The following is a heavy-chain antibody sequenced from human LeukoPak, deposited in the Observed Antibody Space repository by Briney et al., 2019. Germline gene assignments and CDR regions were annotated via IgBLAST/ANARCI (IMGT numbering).Heavy chain of an antibody. Sequence: ASVKVSCKASGYTFTSYGISWVRQAPGQGLEWMGWISAYNGNTNYAQKLQGRVTMTTDTSTSTAYMELRSLRSDDTAVYYCACGADKYNWNSDPTLDYWGQGTLVTVSS. J-gene: IGHJ4*02. CDR2: ISAYNGNT. D-gene: IGHD1-20*01. CDR1: GYTFTSYG. V-gene: IGHV1-18*01. CDR3: ACGADKYNWNSDPTLDY.